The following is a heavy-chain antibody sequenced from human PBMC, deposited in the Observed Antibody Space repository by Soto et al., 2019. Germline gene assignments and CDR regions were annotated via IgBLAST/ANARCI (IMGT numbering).Heavy chain of an antibody. CDR2: ISSSSSTI. D-gene: IGHD5-12*01. J-gene: IGHJ6*03. V-gene: IGHV3-48*01. CDR3: ANIREWLGMRVYYYMDV. Sequence: GGSLRLSCAASGFTFSSYSMNWVRQAPGKGLEWVSYISSSSSTIYYADSVKGRFTISRDNAKNSLYLQMNSLRAEDTAVYYCANIREWLGMRVYYYMDVWGKGTTVTVSS. CDR1: GFTFSSYS.